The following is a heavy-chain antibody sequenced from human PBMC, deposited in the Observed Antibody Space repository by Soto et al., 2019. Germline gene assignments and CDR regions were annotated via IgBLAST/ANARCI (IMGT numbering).Heavy chain of an antibody. CDR2: IYSGGST. D-gene: IGHD3-22*01. Sequence: EVQLVESGGGLIQPGGSLRLSCAASGFTFSSNDMNWVRQAPGKGLEWVSLIYSGGSTHYADSVKGRFTIARDNSKNTLYPQMSSLRAEDTAVYYCATRPLLPGAPWGQGTMVTVSS. CDR3: ATRPLLPGAP. CDR1: GFTFSSND. J-gene: IGHJ3*01. V-gene: IGHV3-53*01.